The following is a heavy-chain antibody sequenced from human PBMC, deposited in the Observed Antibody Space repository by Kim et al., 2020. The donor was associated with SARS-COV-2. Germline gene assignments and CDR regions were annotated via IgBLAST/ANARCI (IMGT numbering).Heavy chain of an antibody. D-gene: IGHD2-2*01. J-gene: IGHJ3*02. CDR2: IYTSGST. V-gene: IGHV4-4*07. CDR1: GGSISSYY. Sequence: SETLSLTCTVSGGSISSYYWSWIRQPAGKGLEWIGRIYTSGSTNYNPSLKSRVTMSVDTSKNQFSLKLSSVTAADTAVYYCALVLGYCSSTSCHRAFDIWGQGTMVTVSS. CDR3: ALVLGYCSSTSCHRAFDI.